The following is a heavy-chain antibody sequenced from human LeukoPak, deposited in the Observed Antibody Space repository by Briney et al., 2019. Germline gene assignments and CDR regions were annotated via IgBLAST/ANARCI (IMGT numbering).Heavy chain of an antibody. V-gene: IGHV3-30*18. CDR1: GFTFNSYG. CDR3: AKDLGITMIVVVPDAFDI. D-gene: IGHD3-22*01. J-gene: IGHJ3*02. Sequence: PGGSLRLSCAASGFTFNSYGMHWVRQAPGKGLEWVAVISYDGPNKYYADSVKGRFTISRDNSKNTLYLQMNSLRAEDTAVYYCAKDLGITMIVVVPDAFDIWGQGTMVTVSS. CDR2: ISYDGPNK.